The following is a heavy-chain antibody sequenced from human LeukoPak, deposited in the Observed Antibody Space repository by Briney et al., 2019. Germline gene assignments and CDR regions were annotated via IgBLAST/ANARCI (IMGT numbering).Heavy chain of an antibody. V-gene: IGHV1-46*01. J-gene: IGHJ6*02. CDR3: ARGPDYDFWSGDRREDLGMDV. D-gene: IGHD3-3*01. CDR2: INPSGGST. Sequence: ASVKVSCEASGYTFTSYYMHWVRQAPGQGLEWMGIINPSGGSTSYAQKFQGRVTMTRDTSTSTVYMELSSLRSEDTAVYYCARGPDYDFWSGDRREDLGMDVWGQGTTVTVSS. CDR1: GYTFTSYY.